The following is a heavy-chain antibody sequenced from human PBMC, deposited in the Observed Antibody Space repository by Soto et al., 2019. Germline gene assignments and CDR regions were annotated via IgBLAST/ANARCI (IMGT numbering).Heavy chain of an antibody. CDR3: ARDLSTADGNLFYDAFDI. CDR1: GFTFSTYW. Sequence: EVQLVESGGDLVQPGGSLRLSCAASGFTFSTYWMTWVRQAPVRGLECVANIRKDASVIHYADSVEGRFTISRDNAKKSLYLPMSSLRAEDTAVYFCARDLSTADGNLFYDAFDIWGQGTVVTVSS. CDR2: IRKDASVI. D-gene: IGHD5-18*01. V-gene: IGHV3-7*01. J-gene: IGHJ3*02.